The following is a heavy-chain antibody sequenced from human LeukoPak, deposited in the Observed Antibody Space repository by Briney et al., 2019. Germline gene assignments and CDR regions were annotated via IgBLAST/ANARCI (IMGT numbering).Heavy chain of an antibody. Sequence: PSETLSLTCTVSGGSISSSSYYWGWIRQPPGKGLEWIGEINHSGSTNYNPSLKSRVTISVDTSKNQFSLKLSSVTAADTAVYYCARRRGFFWGIAAAGTTNWFDPWGQGTLVTVSS. D-gene: IGHD6-13*01. CDR1: GGSISSSSYY. CDR2: INHSGST. V-gene: IGHV4-39*07. CDR3: ARRRGFFWGIAAAGTTNWFDP. J-gene: IGHJ5*02.